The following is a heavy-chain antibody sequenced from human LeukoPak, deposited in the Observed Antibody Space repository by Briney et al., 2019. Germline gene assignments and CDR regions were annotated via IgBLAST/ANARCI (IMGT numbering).Heavy chain of an antibody. CDR3: AEEGYSHTSNYFDN. J-gene: IGHJ4*02. CDR1: GFMFDDSA. Sequence: GGSLRLSCAASGFMFDDSAMHWVRQAPGKGLKWVSLISGDGVSTFYADSVKGRFTISRDNSKNSLSLQMDSLTTEDTALYYCAEEGYSHTSNYFDNWGQGILVTVSS. CDR2: ISGDGVST. D-gene: IGHD2-15*01. V-gene: IGHV3-43*02.